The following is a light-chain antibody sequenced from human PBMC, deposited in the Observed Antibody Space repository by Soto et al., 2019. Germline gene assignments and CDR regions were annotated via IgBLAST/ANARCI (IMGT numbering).Light chain of an antibody. V-gene: IGLV2-8*01. CDR3: SSYAGSNNLV. CDR2: EVN. Sequence: QSVLTQPPSSSGSPGQSVTISCTGTSSDIGGYDYVSWYQQHPGKAPKLILYEVNKRPSGVPDRFSGSKSGNTASLIVSGLQAEDEAEYYCSSYAGSNNLVFAGGTKLTVL. CDR1: SSDIGGYDY. J-gene: IGLJ3*02.